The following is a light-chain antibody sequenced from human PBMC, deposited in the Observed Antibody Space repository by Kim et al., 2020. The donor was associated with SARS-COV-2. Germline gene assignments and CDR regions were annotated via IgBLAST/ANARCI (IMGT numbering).Light chain of an antibody. Sequence: SVGDRVTITCRASQSISSYLNWYQQKPGKAPKLLIYAASSLQSGVPSRFSGSGSGTDFTLTISSLQPEDFATYYCQQSYSTLPYTFGPGTKVDIK. CDR3: QQSYSTLPYT. V-gene: IGKV1-39*01. CDR1: QSISSY. J-gene: IGKJ3*01. CDR2: AAS.